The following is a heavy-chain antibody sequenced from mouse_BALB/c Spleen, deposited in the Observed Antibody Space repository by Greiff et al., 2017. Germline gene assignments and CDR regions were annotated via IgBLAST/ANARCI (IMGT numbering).Heavy chain of an antibody. V-gene: IGHV1-18*01. Sequence: EVQLQQSGPELVKPGASMKIPCKASGYTFTDYNMDWVKQSHGKSLEWIGDINPNNGGTIYNQKFKGKATLTVDKSSSTAYMELRSLTSEDTAVYYCARPYGYGWFAYWGQGTLVTVSA. CDR1: GYTFTDYN. J-gene: IGHJ3*01. CDR3: ARPYGYGWFAY. D-gene: IGHD1-2*01. CDR2: INPNNGGT.